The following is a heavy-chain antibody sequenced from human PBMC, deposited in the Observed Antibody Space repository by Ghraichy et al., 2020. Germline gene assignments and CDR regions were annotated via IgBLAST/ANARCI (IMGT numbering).Heavy chain of an antibody. D-gene: IGHD6-6*01. CDR2: IYYRGNT. CDR1: GGSISSSYYY. Sequence: SQTLSLTCTVSGGSISSSYYYWGWIRQPPGKGLEWIASIYYRGNTYYNPSLKSRVTISVDASKNQFSLKLSSVTAADTAVYYCANEPLYSSSTEPYYAFDIWGQGTMVTVSS. J-gene: IGHJ3*02. CDR3: ANEPLYSSSTEPYYAFDI. V-gene: IGHV4-39*01.